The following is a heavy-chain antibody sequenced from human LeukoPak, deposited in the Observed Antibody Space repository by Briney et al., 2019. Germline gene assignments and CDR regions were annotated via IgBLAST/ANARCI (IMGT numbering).Heavy chain of an antibody. CDR3: AGMVSPTAAGTGYFDP. CDR2: IIPIFDTS. J-gene: IGHJ5*02. V-gene: IGHV1-69*05. CDR1: GGTFNNYA. D-gene: IGHD6-13*01. Sequence: GASVKVSCKASGGTFNNYAISWVRQAPGQGLEWMGEIIPIFDTSTYAQKYRGRVTITTDESTSTAYMEPSSLRSEDTAVYYCAGMVSPTAAGTGYFDPWGQGTLVTVSS.